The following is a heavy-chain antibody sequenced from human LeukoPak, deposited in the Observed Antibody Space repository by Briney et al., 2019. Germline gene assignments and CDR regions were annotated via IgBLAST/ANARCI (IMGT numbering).Heavy chain of an antibody. CDR2: ISDSGGST. CDR3: ARVSNNYCVDY. Sequence: GGSLRLSCVASGFTFSNYTMQWVREAPGKGLEYVSAISDSGGSTYYANSVTGRFTISRDNSKNTLYLQMGSLRADDMALYYCARVSNNYCVDYWGQGTLVTVSS. CDR1: GFTFSNYT. J-gene: IGHJ4*02. V-gene: IGHV3-64*01. D-gene: IGHD2-21*01.